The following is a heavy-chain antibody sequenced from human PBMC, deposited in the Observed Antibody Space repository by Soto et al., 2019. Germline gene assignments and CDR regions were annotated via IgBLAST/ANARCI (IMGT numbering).Heavy chain of an antibody. CDR3: AKEIFDYGDYSFFDY. CDR2: ISYDGSNK. V-gene: IGHV3-30*18. D-gene: IGHD4-17*01. CDR1: GFTFSSYG. J-gene: IGHJ4*02. Sequence: QVQLVESGGGVVQPGRSLRLSCAVSGFTFSSYGMHCVRQAPGKGLEWVAVISYDGSNKYYADSVKGRFTISRDNSKNTLYLQMNSLRAEDTAVYYCAKEIFDYGDYSFFDYWGQGTLVTVSS.